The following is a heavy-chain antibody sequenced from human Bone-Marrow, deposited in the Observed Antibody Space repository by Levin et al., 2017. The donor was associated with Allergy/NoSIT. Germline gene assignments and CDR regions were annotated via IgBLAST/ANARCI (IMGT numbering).Heavy chain of an antibody. CDR3: ARDHGDSSDAFAI. CDR1: GGSVRGANYY. D-gene: IGHD4-17*01. V-gene: IGHV4-61*01. Sequence: SQTLSLTCSVPGGSVRGANYYWSWIRQPPGKRLEWIGYISYSGSTTYSPPLESRVTISLGAPENQFSLRLSSLTAADTAVCYCARDHGDSSDAFAIWGQGTMVTVSS. CDR2: ISYSGST. J-gene: IGHJ3*02.